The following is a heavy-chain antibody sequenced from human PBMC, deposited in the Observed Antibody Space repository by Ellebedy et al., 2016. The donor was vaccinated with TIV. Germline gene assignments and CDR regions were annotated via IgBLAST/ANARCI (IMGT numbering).Heavy chain of an antibody. Sequence: GESLKISXAASGFTFSSYSMNWVRQAPGKGLEWVSYISSSSSTIHYADSVKGRFTISRDNAKNSLYLQMNSLRDEDTAVYYCASDRGGYTYGNFDYWGQGTLVTVSS. CDR1: GFTFSSYS. CDR3: ASDRGGYTYGNFDY. J-gene: IGHJ4*02. CDR2: ISSSSSTI. D-gene: IGHD5-18*01. V-gene: IGHV3-48*02.